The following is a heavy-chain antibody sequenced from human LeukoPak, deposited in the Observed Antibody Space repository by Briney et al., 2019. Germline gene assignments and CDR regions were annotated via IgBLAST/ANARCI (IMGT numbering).Heavy chain of an antibody. Sequence: SETLSLTCAVYGGSFSGYYWSWIRQPPGKGLEWVGEINHSGRTNYNPSLKSRVTISVDTSKNQFSLKLSSVTAADTAVYYCARGFSDYYDSSGYYFQPRKYYYYYGMDVWGQGTTVTVSS. CDR2: INHSGRT. V-gene: IGHV4-34*01. D-gene: IGHD3-22*01. CDR1: GGSFSGYY. J-gene: IGHJ6*02. CDR3: ARGFSDYYDSSGYYFQPRKYYYYYGMDV.